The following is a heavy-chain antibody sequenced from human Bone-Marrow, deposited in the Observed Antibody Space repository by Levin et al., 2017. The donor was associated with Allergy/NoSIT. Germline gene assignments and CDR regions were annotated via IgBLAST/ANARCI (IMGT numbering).Heavy chain of an antibody. Sequence: KRGESLKISCKTFGYTFADYFVHWVRQAPVQGLEWMGRINPNTGDTDFAQKFQARATLTKDTSISTAYMELSRLTSDDTAIYYCARGGAYADNWFDPWGQGTPVTVSS. V-gene: IGHV1-2*06. CDR1: GYTFADYF. J-gene: IGHJ5*02. CDR3: ARGGAYADNWFDP. CDR2: INPNTGDT. D-gene: IGHD5-12*01.